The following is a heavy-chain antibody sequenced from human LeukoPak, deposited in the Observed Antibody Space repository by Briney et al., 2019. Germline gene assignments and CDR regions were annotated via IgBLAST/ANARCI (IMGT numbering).Heavy chain of an antibody. CDR1: GGSFSGYY. D-gene: IGHD2-2*01. Sequence: NASETLSLTCAVYGGSFSGYYWSWIRQPPGKGLEWIGEINHSGSTNYNPSLKSRVTISVDTSKNQFSLKLSSVTAADTAVYYCARGPYCSSTSCPPGYYYGMDVWGQGTTVTVSS. J-gene: IGHJ6*02. CDR2: INHSGST. V-gene: IGHV4-34*01. CDR3: ARGPYCSSTSCPPGYYYGMDV.